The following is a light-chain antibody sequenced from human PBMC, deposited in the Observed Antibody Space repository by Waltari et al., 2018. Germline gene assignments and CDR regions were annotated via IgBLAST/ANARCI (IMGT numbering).Light chain of an antibody. V-gene: IGLV2-14*03. Sequence: QSALTQPASVSGSPGQSITISCTGTSSDVGGYDFVSWYQQYPGKAPKLVIYDVYSWPSGVSHRFSASKSGNTASLTISGLQTEDEADYYCSSYTSISTSVVFGGGTKLTVL. J-gene: IGLJ2*01. CDR3: SSYTSISTSVV. CDR1: SSDVGGYDF. CDR2: DVY.